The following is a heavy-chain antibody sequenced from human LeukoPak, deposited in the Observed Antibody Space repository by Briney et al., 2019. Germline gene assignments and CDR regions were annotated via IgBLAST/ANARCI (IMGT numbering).Heavy chain of an antibody. CDR1: GGSISSHY. CDR3: ARVRYCSSTSCLDYYYYMDV. D-gene: IGHD2-2*01. Sequence: PSETLSLTCTVSGGSISSHYWSWIRQPPGKGLEWIGYIYYSGSTNYNPSLKSRVTISVDTSKNQLSLKLSSVTAADTAVYYCARVRYCSSTSCLDYYYYMDVWGKGTTVTVSS. V-gene: IGHV4-59*11. J-gene: IGHJ6*03. CDR2: IYYSGST.